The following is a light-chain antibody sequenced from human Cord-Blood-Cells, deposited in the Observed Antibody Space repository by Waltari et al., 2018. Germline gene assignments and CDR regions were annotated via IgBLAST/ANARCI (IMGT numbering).Light chain of an antibody. V-gene: IGLV2-14*01. J-gene: IGLJ1*01. Sequence: QSALTQPASVSRSPGQSITIPCTGNSSHVGAFNYVSWYHQHPGKAHNLMIYDVSKRPSGVSNRFSGSKSGNTASLTISGLQAEDEADYYCSSYTSSSTYVFGTGTKVTVL. CDR2: DVS. CDR1: SSHVGAFNY. CDR3: SSYTSSSTYV.